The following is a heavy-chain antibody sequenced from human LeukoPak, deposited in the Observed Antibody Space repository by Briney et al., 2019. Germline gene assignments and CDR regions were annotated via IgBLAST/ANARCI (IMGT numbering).Heavy chain of an antibody. CDR2: ITSGSSYI. J-gene: IGHJ6*02. Sequence: GGSLRLSCAASGFTFSSHSMNWVRQAPGKGLEWVSSITSGSSYIFYADSVEGRFTISRDNATNSLYLQMNSLRAEDTAVYYCARDLVVVTGIPGYYYGMDVWGQGTTVTVSS. V-gene: IGHV3-21*01. CDR1: GFTFSSHS. D-gene: IGHD2-21*02. CDR3: ARDLVVVTGIPGYYYGMDV.